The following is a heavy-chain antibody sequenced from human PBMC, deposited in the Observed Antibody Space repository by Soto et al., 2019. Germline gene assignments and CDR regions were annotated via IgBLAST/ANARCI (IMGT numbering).Heavy chain of an antibody. CDR1: GFTFSSYS. CDR2: IESYWGSP. J-gene: IGHJ4*02. D-gene: IGHD3-22*01. CDR3: VKPPAYYIDSNPYYRD. V-gene: IGHV3-64D*06. Sequence: GGSLRLSCSASGFTFSSYSMHLVRPAPGKGLDYVSSIESYWGSPFYAGSLKGRFTIFRDNSKDTLYLQMNNLRDQDRAEYLCVKPPAYYIDSNPYYRDWGQGTLVTVSS.